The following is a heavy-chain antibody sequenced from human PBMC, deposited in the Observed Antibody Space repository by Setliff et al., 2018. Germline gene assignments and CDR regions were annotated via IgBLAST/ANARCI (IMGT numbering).Heavy chain of an antibody. D-gene: IGHD1-1*01. V-gene: IGHV3-30*04. CDR1: GFLYSNNA. Sequence: GGSLRLSCAASGFLYSNNAFHWVRQTPGKGLEWVAVISYDGTITHYVDSVKGRFPISRDNSQNTLYLQMNSLRPEATAIYYCVPHPNAYNDFWGQGTLVTVSS. CDR3: VPHPNAYNDF. CDR2: ISYDGTIT. J-gene: IGHJ4*02.